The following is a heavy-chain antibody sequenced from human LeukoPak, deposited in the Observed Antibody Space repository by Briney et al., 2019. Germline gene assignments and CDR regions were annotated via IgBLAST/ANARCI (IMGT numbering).Heavy chain of an antibody. V-gene: IGHV4-4*07. CDR3: ARGNERELHHDAFDI. CDR1: GGSISSYY. CDR2: IYTSGST. Sequence: PSETLSLTCTVSGGSISSYYWSWIRQPAGKGLEWIGRIYTSGSTNYNPSLKSRVTMSVDTSKNQFSLKLSSVTAADTAVYYCARGNERELHHDAFDIWGQGTMVTVSS. J-gene: IGHJ3*02. D-gene: IGHD1-7*01.